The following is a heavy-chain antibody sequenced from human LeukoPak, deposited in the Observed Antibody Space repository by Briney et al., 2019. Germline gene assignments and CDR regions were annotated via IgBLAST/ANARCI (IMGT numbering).Heavy chain of an antibody. CDR2: VNADGGNT. CDR3: WGTDKTGPETFDV. Sequence: GGSLRLSCAASGFTFDNYRMSWVRQAPGKGLEWVSTVNADGGNTYYADSVKGRFTISRDNSKSTLILQMNSLRVEDTAVYYCWGTDKTGPETFDVWGLGTMVTVSS. V-gene: IGHV3-23*01. CDR1: GFTFDNYR. D-gene: IGHD3-16*01. J-gene: IGHJ3*01.